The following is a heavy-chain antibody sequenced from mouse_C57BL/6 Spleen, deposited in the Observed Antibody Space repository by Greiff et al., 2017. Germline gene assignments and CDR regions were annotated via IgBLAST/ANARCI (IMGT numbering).Heavy chain of an antibody. CDR2: IDPSDSYT. V-gene: IGHV1-69*01. Sequence: VQLQQPGAELVMPGASVKLSCKASGYTFTSYWMHWVKQRPGQGLEWIGEIDPSDSYTNYNQKFKGKSTLTVDKSSSTAYMQLSSLTSEDSAVYYCARSSGTNYAMDYWGQGTSVTVPS. D-gene: IGHD4-1*01. CDR1: GYTFTSYW. CDR3: ARSSGTNYAMDY. J-gene: IGHJ4*01.